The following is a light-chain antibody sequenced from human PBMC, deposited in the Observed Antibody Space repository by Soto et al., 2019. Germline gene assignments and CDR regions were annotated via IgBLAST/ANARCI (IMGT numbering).Light chain of an antibody. CDR2: ASS. Sequence: EIVLSRSPSPLSLSPAERATPSCRASQSVSSSYLAWCQQQPGQRPRLLNCASSRRAAGTPGWFGGGGWATFFTTISSMQDHDVVAEFYRQYYDSFPITFGQGTRLEIK. CDR1: QSVSSSY. V-gene: IGKV3-20*01. J-gene: IGKJ5*01. CDR3: QYYDSFPIT.